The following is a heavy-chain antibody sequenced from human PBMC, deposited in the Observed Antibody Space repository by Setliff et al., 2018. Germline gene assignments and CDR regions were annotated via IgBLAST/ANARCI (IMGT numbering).Heavy chain of an antibody. CDR3: ARGGYSYGLGGFPLDY. V-gene: IGHV4-61*02. CDR1: GGSISRGSYD. D-gene: IGHD5-18*01. CDR2: IYTSGST. Sequence: KTSETLSLTCTVSGGSISRGSYDWGWIRQPAGKGLEWIGRIYTSGSTNYNPSLKSRVTISVDTSKNQFSLKLSSVTAADTAVYYCARGGYSYGLGGFPLDYWGQGTLVTVSS. J-gene: IGHJ4*02.